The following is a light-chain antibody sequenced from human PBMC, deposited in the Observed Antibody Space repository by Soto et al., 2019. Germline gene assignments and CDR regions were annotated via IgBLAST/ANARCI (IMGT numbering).Light chain of an antibody. V-gene: IGKV3-20*01. J-gene: IGKJ1*01. CDR2: GAS. Sequence: EIVLTQSPGTLSLSPGARAPLSCRASQSVSNNYLAWYQHKPGQAPRLLIYGASNRATGIPDRFSGSGSGTDFTLTISRLEPEDFAVYYCQQYGSSGTFGQGTKVDIK. CDR1: QSVSNNY. CDR3: QQYGSSGT.